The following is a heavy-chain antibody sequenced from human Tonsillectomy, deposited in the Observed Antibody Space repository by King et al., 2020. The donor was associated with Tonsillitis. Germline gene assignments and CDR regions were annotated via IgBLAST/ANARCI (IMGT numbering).Heavy chain of an antibody. CDR3: ARESSSGLSTFYFDH. V-gene: IGHV3-21*01. CDR2: LSSGGTYI. CDR1: GFTFSLYG. J-gene: IGHJ4*02. D-gene: IGHD2-2*01. Sequence: VQLVESGGGLVKPGGSLRISCAASGFTFSLYGLNWVRQAPGKGLEWVSSLSSGGTYIYYADSVKGRFTISRDNAKNSLYLQMNSLRAEDTGVYYCARESSSGLSTFYFDHWGQGTLVTVSS.